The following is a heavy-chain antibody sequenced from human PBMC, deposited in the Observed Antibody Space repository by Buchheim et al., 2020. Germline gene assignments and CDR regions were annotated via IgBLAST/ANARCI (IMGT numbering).Heavy chain of an antibody. D-gene: IGHD2-15*01. CDR1: GGSISSGGYS. CDR2: IYHSGST. CDR3: AREVALNCSGGSCSRYYFDY. J-gene: IGHJ4*02. Sequence: QLQLQESGSGLVKPSQTLSLTCAVSGGSISSGGYSWSWIRQPPGKGLEWIGYIYHSGSTYYNPSLKSRVTISVDRSKNQFPLKLSSVTAADTAVYYCAREVALNCSGGSCSRYYFDYWGQGTL. V-gene: IGHV4-30-2*01.